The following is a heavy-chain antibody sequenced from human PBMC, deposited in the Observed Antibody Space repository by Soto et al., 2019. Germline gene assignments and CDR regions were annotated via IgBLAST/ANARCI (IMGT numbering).Heavy chain of an antibody. J-gene: IGHJ5*02. V-gene: IGHV1-18*04. CDR1: GYTFTSYG. CDR2: ISAYNGNT. CDR3: ARDYYDYYDSSPMGWFDP. Sequence: GASVKVSCKASGYTFTSYGISWVRQAPGQGLEWMGWISAYNGNTNYAQKLQGRVTMTTDTSTSTAYMELRSLRSDDTAVYYCARDYYDYYDSSPMGWFDPWGQGTQVTVSS. D-gene: IGHD3-22*01.